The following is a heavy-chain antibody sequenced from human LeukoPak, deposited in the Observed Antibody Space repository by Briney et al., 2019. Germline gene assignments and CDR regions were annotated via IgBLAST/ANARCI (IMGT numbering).Heavy chain of an antibody. CDR3: ARPRGYSYGYAFDI. D-gene: IGHD5-18*01. Sequence: SETLSLTCTVSGGSISSYYWSWIRQPPGKGLEWIGYIYYSGSTNYNPSLKSRVTISVDTSKNQFSLKLSSVTAADTAVYYCARPRGYSYGYAFDIWGQGKMVTVSS. V-gene: IGHV4-59*08. CDR1: GGSISSYY. CDR2: IYYSGST. J-gene: IGHJ3*02.